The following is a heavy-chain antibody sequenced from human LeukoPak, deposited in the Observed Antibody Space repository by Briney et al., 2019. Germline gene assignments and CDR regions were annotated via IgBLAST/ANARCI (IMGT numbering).Heavy chain of an antibody. CDR2: IKVDGRET. CDR3: TRSPSLGGRYWGFDY. CDR1: GFIFNDYW. Sequence: GGSLRLSCEASGFIFNDYWMAWVRQAPGKGLEWVANIKVDGRETYYVDSLKGRFTISRDNAKNTLYLQMNSLRAEDTAVYYCTRSPSLGGRYWGFDYWGQGALVTVSS. V-gene: IGHV3-7*02. D-gene: IGHD1-26*01. J-gene: IGHJ4*02.